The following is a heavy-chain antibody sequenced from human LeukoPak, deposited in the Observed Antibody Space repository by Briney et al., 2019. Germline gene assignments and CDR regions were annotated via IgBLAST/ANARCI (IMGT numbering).Heavy chain of an antibody. J-gene: IGHJ4*02. Sequence: GRSLRLSCAASGFTFSSYGMHWVRQAPGKGLEWVAVIWYDGSNEYYADSVKGRFTISRDNAKNSLSLQMNSLRAEDTALYYCAKGAFLEWLLYDFDYWGQGTLVTVSS. CDR2: IWYDGSNE. CDR3: AKGAFLEWLLYDFDY. V-gene: IGHV3-33*03. CDR1: GFTFSSYG. D-gene: IGHD3-3*01.